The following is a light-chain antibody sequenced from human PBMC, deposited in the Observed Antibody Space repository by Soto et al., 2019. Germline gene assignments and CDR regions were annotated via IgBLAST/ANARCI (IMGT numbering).Light chain of an antibody. Sequence: DIQLTQSPSFLSASVGYRVTITCRASQGITNDLAWYQQKPGKAPKLLIYAASSLQRGVPSTFSGSGFGTEFTLTISSLQPEDFATYFCQQFNSDPFTFGPGTTVDFK. V-gene: IGKV1-9*01. CDR1: QGITND. CDR2: AAS. J-gene: IGKJ3*01. CDR3: QQFNSDPFT.